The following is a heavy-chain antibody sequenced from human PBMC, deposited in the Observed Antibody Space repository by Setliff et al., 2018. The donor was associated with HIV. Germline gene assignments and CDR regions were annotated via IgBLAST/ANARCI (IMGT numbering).Heavy chain of an antibody. CDR2: IYQSGST. D-gene: IGHD5-18*01. CDR3: ARLFAGYSYVYYYYGIDV. CDR1: GYSISSGYY. J-gene: IGHJ6*02. Sequence: PSETLSLTCTVSGYSISSGYYWGWIRQPPGKGLEWIGNIYQSGSTYYNPSLKSRVTISIDASKNQFSLRLNYVTAADTAVDYCARLFAGYSYVYYYYGIDVWGLGTTVTVSS. V-gene: IGHV4-38-2*02.